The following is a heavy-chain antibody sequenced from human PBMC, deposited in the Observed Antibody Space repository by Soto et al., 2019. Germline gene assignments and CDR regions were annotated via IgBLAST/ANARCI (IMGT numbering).Heavy chain of an antibody. D-gene: IGHD6-19*01. CDR2: ISWNSGSI. CDR3: TKDLHRRRSSGWYGGYFDY. CDR1: GFIFDDYA. J-gene: IGHJ4*02. Sequence: EVQLVESGGGLVQPGRSLRLSCAASGFIFDDYAMHWVWQTPGKGLEWVAGISWNSGSIGYADSVTGRFTISRDNAKNSLYLQVNSLRAEDTALYYCTKDLHRRRSSGWYGGYFDYWGQGTLVTASS. V-gene: IGHV3-9*01.